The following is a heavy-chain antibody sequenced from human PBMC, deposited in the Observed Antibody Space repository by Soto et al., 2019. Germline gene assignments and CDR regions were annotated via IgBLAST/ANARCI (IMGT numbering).Heavy chain of an antibody. CDR3: ARVPDIVVVPAGPGYRPLYYYYGMDV. Sequence: GASVKVSCKASGYTFTGYYMHWVRQAPGQGLEWMGWINPNSGGTNYAQKFQGRVTMTRDTSISTAYMELSRLRSDDTAVYYCARVPDIVVVPAGPGYRPLYYYYGMDVWGQGTTVTVSS. J-gene: IGHJ6*02. CDR1: GYTFTGYY. D-gene: IGHD2-2*01. CDR2: INPNSGGT. V-gene: IGHV1-2*02.